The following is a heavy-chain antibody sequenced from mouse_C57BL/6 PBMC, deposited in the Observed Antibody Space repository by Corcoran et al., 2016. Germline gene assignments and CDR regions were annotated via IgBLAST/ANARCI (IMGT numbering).Heavy chain of an antibody. J-gene: IGHJ2*01. D-gene: IGHD1-1*01. V-gene: IGHV1-80*01. CDR1: GYAFSSYW. CDR2: IYPGDGDT. Sequence: QVQLQQSGAELVKPGASVKISCKASGYAFSSYWMNWVKQRPGKGLEWIEQIYPGDGDTNYNGKFKGKATLTADKSSSTAYMQLSSLTSEDSAVYFCARSKGYGSSFDYWGQGTTLTVSS. CDR3: ARSKGYGSSFDY.